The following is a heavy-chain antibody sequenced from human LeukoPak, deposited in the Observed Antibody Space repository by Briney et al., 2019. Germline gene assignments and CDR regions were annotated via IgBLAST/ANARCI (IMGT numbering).Heavy chain of an antibody. CDR1: GYTFTGYY. Sequence: GASVKVSCEASGYTFTGYYMHWLRQAPGQGLEWMGWINPNSGGTNYAQKFQGRVTMTRDTSISTAYMELSRLRYDDTALYYCAPSGSTFYFDYWGQGTLVTVSS. CDR3: APSGSTFYFDY. D-gene: IGHD6-13*01. V-gene: IGHV1-2*02. J-gene: IGHJ4*02. CDR2: INPNSGGT.